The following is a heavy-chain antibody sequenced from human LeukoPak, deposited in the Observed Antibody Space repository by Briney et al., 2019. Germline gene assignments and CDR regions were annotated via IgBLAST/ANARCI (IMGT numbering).Heavy chain of an antibody. CDR2: INAGNGNT. V-gene: IGHV1-3*01. Sequence: RASVTVSFTASGYTFTIYAMHWVRQAPGQRLEWMGWINAGNGNTKYSQKFQGRVTITRDTSASTAYMELSSLRSEDTAVYYCATGIAVTSYDYWGQGTLVTVSS. D-gene: IGHD6-19*01. CDR1: GYTFTIYA. J-gene: IGHJ4*02. CDR3: ATGIAVTSYDY.